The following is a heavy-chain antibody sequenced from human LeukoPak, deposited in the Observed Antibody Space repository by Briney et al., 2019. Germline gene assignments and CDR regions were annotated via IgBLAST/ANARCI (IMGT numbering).Heavy chain of an antibody. V-gene: IGHV4-34*01. CDR1: GGSISSDGYY. J-gene: IGHJ4*02. Sequence: SETLSLTCTVSGGSISSDGYYWSWIRQPPGKGLEWIGEINHSGSTNYNPSLKSRVTISVDTSKNQFSLKLSSVTAADTAVYYCARANYQYSSGWYWGQGTLVTVSS. CDR2: INHSGST. CDR3: ARANYQYSSGWY. D-gene: IGHD6-19*01.